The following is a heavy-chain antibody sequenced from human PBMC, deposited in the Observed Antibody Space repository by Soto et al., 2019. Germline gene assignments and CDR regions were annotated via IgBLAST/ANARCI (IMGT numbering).Heavy chain of an antibody. J-gene: IGHJ4*02. Sequence: APGKGLEWVSSISSSSSYIYYADSVKGRFTISRDNAKNSLYLQMNSLRAEDTAVYYCARDPYRTTVTGCWGQGTLVTVSS. CDR2: ISSSSSYI. CDR3: ARDPYRTTVTGC. D-gene: IGHD4-17*01. V-gene: IGHV3-21*01.